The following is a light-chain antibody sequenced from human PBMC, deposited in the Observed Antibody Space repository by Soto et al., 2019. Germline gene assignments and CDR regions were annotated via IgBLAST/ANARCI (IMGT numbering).Light chain of an antibody. J-gene: IGLJ1*01. Sequence: QSLATPPCPLSGASGPANTIFCPGNHKDFGGYNYVSWYQQHPGKAPKLMIYDVSNRPSGVSNRFSGSKSGNTASLTISGLQAEDEADYYCSSYTSSSTDYVFGTGTKVTVL. CDR1: HKDFGGYNY. CDR2: DVS. V-gene: IGLV2-14*01. CDR3: SSYTSSSTDYV.